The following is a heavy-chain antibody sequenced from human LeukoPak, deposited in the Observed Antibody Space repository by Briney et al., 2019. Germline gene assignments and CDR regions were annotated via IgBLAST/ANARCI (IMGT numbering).Heavy chain of an antibody. Sequence: SETLSLTCTVSGGSISSSSYYWGWIRQPPGKGLEWIGTIYYTGSTYYNPSLKSRVTISIDTSKNQFSLRLSSVTAADTAVYFCARASNYFVILYWGQGTLVTVSS. CDR3: ARASNYFVILY. J-gene: IGHJ4*02. CDR2: IYYTGST. D-gene: IGHD3-10*02. V-gene: IGHV4-39*01. CDR1: GGSISSSSYY.